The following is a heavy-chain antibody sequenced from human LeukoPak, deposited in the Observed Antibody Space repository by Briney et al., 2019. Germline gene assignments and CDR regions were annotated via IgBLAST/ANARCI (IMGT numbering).Heavy chain of an antibody. D-gene: IGHD6-13*01. V-gene: IGHV3-64D*06. Sequence: GGPLRLSCSASGFTFSSYAMHWVRQAPGKGLEYVSAISSNGGSTYYADSVKGRFTISRDNSKNTLYLQMSSLRAEDTAVYYCVKDYSSSSFDYWGQGTLVTVSS. CDR2: ISSNGGST. CDR3: VKDYSSSSFDY. CDR1: GFTFSSYA. J-gene: IGHJ4*02.